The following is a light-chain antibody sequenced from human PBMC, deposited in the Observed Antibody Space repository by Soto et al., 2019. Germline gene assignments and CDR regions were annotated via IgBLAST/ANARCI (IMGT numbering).Light chain of an antibody. Sequence: EIVMTQSPATLSVSPGERATLSCRASQSVSSNLAWYQQKPGQAPRLLIFGASTRATGIPARFSGSGSGTEFTPVISSLQSEDFAVYYCQQYNNWPPLTFGGGTKVEIK. CDR3: QQYNNWPPLT. CDR1: QSVSSN. J-gene: IGKJ4*01. V-gene: IGKV3-15*01. CDR2: GAS.